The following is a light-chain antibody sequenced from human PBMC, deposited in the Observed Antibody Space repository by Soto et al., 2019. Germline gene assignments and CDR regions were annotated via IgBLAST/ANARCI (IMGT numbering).Light chain of an antibody. CDR2: DVS. V-gene: IGLV2-14*03. Sequence: QSALTQPASVSGSPGQSITISCTGTSSDVGAYNYVSWYQQHPGKPPKLMIYDVSNRPSGVSNRFSGSKSGNTASLTISGLQAEDEADYYCISSTTNNGRVFGGGTKLTVL. CDR3: ISSTTNNGRV. CDR1: SSDVGAYNY. J-gene: IGLJ3*02.